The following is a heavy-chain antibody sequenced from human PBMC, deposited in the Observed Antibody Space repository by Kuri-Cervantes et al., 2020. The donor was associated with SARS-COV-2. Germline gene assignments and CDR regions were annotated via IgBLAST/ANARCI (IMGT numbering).Heavy chain of an antibody. CDR1: GGSFSGYY. CDR2: INHSGST. Sequence: GSLRLSCAVYGGSFSGYYWSWIRQPPGKRLEWIGEINHSGSTNYNPSLKSRVTISVDTSKNQFSLKLSSVTAADTAVYYCARGGAQWRGYHPLYGENRKTLDYWGQGTLVTVSS. D-gene: IGHD3-10*02. V-gene: IGHV4-34*01. J-gene: IGHJ4*02. CDR3: ARGGAQWRGYHPLYGENRKTLDY.